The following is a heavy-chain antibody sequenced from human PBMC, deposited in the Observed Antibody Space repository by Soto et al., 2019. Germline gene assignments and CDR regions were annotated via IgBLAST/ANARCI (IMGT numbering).Heavy chain of an antibody. CDR1: GFTFNSYA. CDR3: AKAAGSDYWPVDY. J-gene: IGHJ4*02. Sequence: GGSLRLSCAASGFTFNSYAMSWFRQAPGKGLEWVSSISVSGGSTYYADSVKGRFTISRDNSKSTLFLHMNSLRAEATAVYYCAKAAGSDYWPVDYWGQGTLVTVSS. CDR2: ISVSGGST. V-gene: IGHV3-23*01. D-gene: IGHD3-22*01.